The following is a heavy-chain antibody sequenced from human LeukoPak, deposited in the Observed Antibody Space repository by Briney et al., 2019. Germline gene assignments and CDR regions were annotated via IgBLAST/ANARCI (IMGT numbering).Heavy chain of an antibody. Sequence: GGSLRLSCAASGFTFSTYGMHWVRQAPGKGLEWVAFIRYDGRNKYYADSVKGRLTISRDDSKNTLYLQMNSLKTEDTAVYYCTTEPPMDFFVVLPAWGQGTLVTVSS. CDR1: GFTFSTYG. J-gene: IGHJ5*02. CDR3: TTEPPMDFFVVLPA. V-gene: IGHV3-30*02. D-gene: IGHD2-2*01. CDR2: IRYDGRNK.